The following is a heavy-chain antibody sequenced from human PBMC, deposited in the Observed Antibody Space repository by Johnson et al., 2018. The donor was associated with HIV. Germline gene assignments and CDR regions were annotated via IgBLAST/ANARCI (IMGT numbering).Heavy chain of an antibody. D-gene: IGHD2-2*01. V-gene: IGHV3-66*01. CDR2: IYSGGST. CDR1: GFTVKSNY. CDR3: ARVSNPKYCSSTSCSGWDGAFDI. Sequence: VQLVDSGGGLVQPGGSLRLSCAVSGFTVKSNYINWVRQAPGKGLECVSGIYSGGSTYYADSVKGRFTTSRDNSKNTLYLQMNSLRAEDTAVYYCARVSNPKYCSSTSCSGWDGAFDIWGQGTMVTVSS. J-gene: IGHJ3*02.